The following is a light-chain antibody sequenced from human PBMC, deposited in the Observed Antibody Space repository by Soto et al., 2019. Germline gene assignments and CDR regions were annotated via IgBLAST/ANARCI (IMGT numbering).Light chain of an antibody. CDR2: WGS. V-gene: IGKV2-28*01. J-gene: IGKJ2*01. CDR3: MQALQTPYT. CDR1: QSLVHSNGNHF. Sequence: DIVMTQSPLSLPVTPGEPASISCRSSQSLVHSNGNHFFDWYLQKPGQSPQLLIYWGSNRASGVPYRFSGSVSGTDFTLKITRVEAEDVGVYYCMQALQTPYTFGQGTKLEIK.